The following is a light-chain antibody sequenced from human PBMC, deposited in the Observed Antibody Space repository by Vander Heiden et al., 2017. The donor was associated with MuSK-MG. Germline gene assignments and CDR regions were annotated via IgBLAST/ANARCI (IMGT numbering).Light chain of an antibody. CDR2: ATS. CDR3: LQDYDYPQT. CDR1: EDIRSD. Sequence: AIQMNQSPSSLSASVGDRVTITCQASEDIRSDLGWYQQKPGKAPQLLIYATSSLRSGVPSRFSGSGFGTNFSFTISGLQPEDFATYYCLQDYDYPQTFGPGTKVDI. J-gene: IGKJ3*01. V-gene: IGKV1-6*01.